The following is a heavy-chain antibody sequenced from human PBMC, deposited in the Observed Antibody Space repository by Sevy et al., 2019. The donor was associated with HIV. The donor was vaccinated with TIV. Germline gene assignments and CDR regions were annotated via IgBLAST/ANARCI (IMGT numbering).Heavy chain of an antibody. V-gene: IGHV3-7*01. CDR1: GFTFSTSW. J-gene: IGHJ5*02. CDR2: INQDASEI. CDR3: AGPRFDA. Sequence: GGSLRLSCAASGFTFSTSWMHWVRQAPGKGLEWVANINQDASEIYYVDSVKGRFTISRDNAKNSLYLQMNGLRVEDTAEYSCAGPRFDAWGQGTLVTVSS.